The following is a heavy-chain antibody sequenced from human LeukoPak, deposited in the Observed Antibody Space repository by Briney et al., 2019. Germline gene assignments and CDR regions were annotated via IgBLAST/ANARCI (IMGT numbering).Heavy chain of an antibody. V-gene: IGHV4-61*02. D-gene: IGHD3-22*01. Sequence: SETLSLTCTVSGGSITSGSYYWNWIRQPAGKGLEWIGRINTSGSTNYNPSLKSRVTISVDTSKNQFSLKLSSVTAADTAAYYCARDHSGYFPAFDYWGQGALVTVSS. CDR1: GGSITSGSYY. J-gene: IGHJ4*02. CDR2: INTSGST. CDR3: ARDHSGYFPAFDY.